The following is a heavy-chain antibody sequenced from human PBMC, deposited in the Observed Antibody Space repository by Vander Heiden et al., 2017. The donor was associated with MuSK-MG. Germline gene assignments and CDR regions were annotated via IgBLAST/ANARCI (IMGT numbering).Heavy chain of an antibody. D-gene: IGHD6-13*01. V-gene: IGHV4-61*02. CDR2: ISTSGTT. J-gene: IGHJ5*02. CDR3: ALRRYTTNWDNWFDP. CDR1: GASISSGDYY. Sequence: QVQLQESGPGLAKPSQTLSLTCTVSGASISSGDYYWTWIRQPAGKGLEWIGRISTSGTTLYNPSLRSRITMSVDVSQNQFSLNLRSVTAADTAVYFCALRRYTTNWDNWFDPWGQGILVTASS.